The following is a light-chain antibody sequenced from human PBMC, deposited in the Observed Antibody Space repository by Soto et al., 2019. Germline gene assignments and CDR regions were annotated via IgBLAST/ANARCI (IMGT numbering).Light chain of an antibody. CDR2: AAS. CDR3: QQYNSYWT. V-gene: IGKV1-16*01. CDR1: QGISTY. J-gene: IGKJ1*01. Sequence: DIQMTQSPSSVSASIGDRVSITCRASQGISTYLGWYQQKPGKAPKLLIYAASSLQTGVPSRFSGSGSGTEFTLTISSLQPDDFATYYCQQYNSYWTFGQGTKVDIK.